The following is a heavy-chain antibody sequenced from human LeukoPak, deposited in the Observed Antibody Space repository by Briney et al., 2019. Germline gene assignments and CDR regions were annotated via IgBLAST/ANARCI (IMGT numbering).Heavy chain of an antibody. V-gene: IGHV3-74*01. D-gene: IGHD1-7*01. J-gene: IGHJ4*02. Sequence: GGSLRLSCAASGFTFSSYWMHWVRQAPGKGLVWVSRINSDGSSTSYADSVKGRFTISRDNAKNTLYLQMNSLRAEDTAVYYCARVGTTGLYFDYWGPGTLVTVSS. CDR3: ARVGTTGLYFDY. CDR2: INSDGSST. CDR1: GFTFSSYW.